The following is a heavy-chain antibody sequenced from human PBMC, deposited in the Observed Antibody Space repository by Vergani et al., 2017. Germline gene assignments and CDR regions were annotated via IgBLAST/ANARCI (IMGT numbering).Heavy chain of an antibody. V-gene: IGHV3-33*01. CDR2: TWYDGNNK. CDR3: ARDLRLLYNRFDP. Sequence: QVPFVESGGGVVQPGRSLRLSCAAFGCTFTQYGMHWVRQAPGKGLGWVAVTWYDGNNKQYADSVKGRFTISRDNSKSTMYLQMNSLRDEDTGVYYCARDLRLLYNRFDPWGQGTLVTVSS. D-gene: IGHD1-14*01. CDR1: GCTFTQYG. J-gene: IGHJ5*02.